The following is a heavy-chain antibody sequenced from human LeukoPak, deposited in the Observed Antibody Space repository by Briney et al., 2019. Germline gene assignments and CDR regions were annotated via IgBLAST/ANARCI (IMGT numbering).Heavy chain of an antibody. V-gene: IGHV3-21*01. CDR2: MSRSGATT. Sequence: NPGGSLRLSCAASGFTFSSYAMHWVRQAPGKGLEWVSAMSRSGATTYYADSVKGRFTISRDNAKNSLYLQMNSLRAEDTAVYYCARDIPPVVVVAATPNDYWGQGTLVTVSS. CDR1: GFTFSSYA. CDR3: ARDIPPVVVVAATPNDY. J-gene: IGHJ4*02. D-gene: IGHD2-15*01.